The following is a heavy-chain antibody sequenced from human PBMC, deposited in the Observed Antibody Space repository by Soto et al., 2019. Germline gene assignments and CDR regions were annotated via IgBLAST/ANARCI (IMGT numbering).Heavy chain of an antibody. CDR2: INPSDGST. CDR1: GYTFTSYY. V-gene: IGHV1-46*01. D-gene: IGHD1-26*01. J-gene: IGHJ5*02. CDR3: ARVALSGGGWLDP. Sequence: GASVKVSCKASGYTFTSYYMHWVRQAPGQGLEWMGIINPSDGSTTYAQKFQGRLTVTRDTSTSTVYMNLSSLRSEDTAIYYCARVALSGGGWLDPWGQGTLVTVYS.